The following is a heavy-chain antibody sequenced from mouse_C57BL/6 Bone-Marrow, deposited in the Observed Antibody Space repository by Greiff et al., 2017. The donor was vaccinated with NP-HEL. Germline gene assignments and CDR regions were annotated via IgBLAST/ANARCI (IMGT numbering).Heavy chain of an antibody. J-gene: IGHJ4*01. V-gene: IGHV1-7*01. CDR1: GYTFTSYW. D-gene: IGHD1-1*01. CDR3: ARYYGSSYYYAMDY. Sequence: VQLQQSGAELAKPGASVKLSCKASGYTFTSYWMHWVKQRPGQGLEWIGNINPSSGYTKYNQKFKGKATLTADKSSSTAYMQLSSLTYEDSEVYNCARYYGSSYYYAMDYWGQGTTVTVSS. CDR2: INPSSGYT.